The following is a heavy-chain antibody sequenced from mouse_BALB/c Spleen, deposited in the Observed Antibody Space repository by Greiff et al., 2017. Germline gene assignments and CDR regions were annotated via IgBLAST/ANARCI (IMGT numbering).Heavy chain of an antibody. J-gene: IGHJ1*01. Sequence: ELARPGASVKMSCKASGYTFTSYTMHWIKQRPGQGLEWIGRIAPGSGSTYYNEMFKGKATLTVDTSSSTAYIQLSSLSSEDSAVYFCARRYFDVWGAGTTVTVSS. CDR1: GYTFTSYT. V-gene: IGHV1S41*01. CDR2: IAPGSGST. CDR3: ARRYFDV.